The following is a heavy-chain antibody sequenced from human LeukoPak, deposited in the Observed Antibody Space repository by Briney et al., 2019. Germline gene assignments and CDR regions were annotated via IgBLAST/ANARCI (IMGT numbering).Heavy chain of an antibody. D-gene: IGHD4-17*01. J-gene: IGHJ6*02. V-gene: IGHV3-48*02. CDR2: ISSSSITI. Sequence: PGGSLRLSCAASGFTFSPYSMNWVRQAPGKGLEWVSYISSSSITIFYADSVKGRFTISRDNAWNSLYLQMNSLRDEDTAVYYCARDRRYYGDYYFYGLDVWGQGTTVTVSS. CDR3: ARDRRYYGDYYFYGLDV. CDR1: GFTFSPYS.